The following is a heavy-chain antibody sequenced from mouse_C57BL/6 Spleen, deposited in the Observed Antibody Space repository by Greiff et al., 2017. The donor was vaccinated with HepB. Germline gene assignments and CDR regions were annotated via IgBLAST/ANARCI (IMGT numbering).Heavy chain of an antibody. D-gene: IGHD1-1*01. CDR3: ASSPYSPFAY. V-gene: IGHV1-69*01. CDR2: IDPSDSYT. Sequence: QVQLQQPGAELVMPGASVQLSCKASGYTFTSYWMHWVKQRPGQGLEWIGEIDPSDSYTNYNQKFKGKSTLTVDKSSSTAYMQLSSLTSEDSAVYYCASSPYSPFAYWGQGTLVTVSA. J-gene: IGHJ3*01. CDR1: GYTFTSYW.